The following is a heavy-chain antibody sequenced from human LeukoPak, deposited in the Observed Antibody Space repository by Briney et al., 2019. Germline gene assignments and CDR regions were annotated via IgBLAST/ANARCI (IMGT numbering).Heavy chain of an antibody. J-gene: IGHJ4*02. CDR2: ISGNGGST. CDR1: GFTFSNNA. CDR3: AKVTVVVPAAMGDGFDY. V-gene: IGHV3-64*04. D-gene: IGHD2-2*01. Sequence: GGSLRLSCSASGFTFSNNAMYWVRQAPGKGLESVSVISGNGGSTYYTDSLKGRFTISRDNSKNTLYLQMNSLRAEDTAVYYCAKVTVVVPAAMGDGFDYWGQGTLVTVSS.